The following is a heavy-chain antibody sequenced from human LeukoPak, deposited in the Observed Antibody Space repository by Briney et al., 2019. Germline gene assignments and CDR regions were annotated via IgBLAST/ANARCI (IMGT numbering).Heavy chain of an antibody. D-gene: IGHD3-9*01. CDR1: GGTFSSYA. CDR2: IIPIFGTA. Sequence: SVKVSCKASGGTFSSYAISWVRQAPGQGLEWMGGIIPIFGTANYAQKFQGRVTITADESTSTAYMELSSLRSEDTAVYYCARDGTCDYDILTGYLGNYFDYWGQGTLVTVSS. J-gene: IGHJ4*02. CDR3: ARDGTCDYDILTGYLGNYFDY. V-gene: IGHV1-69*13.